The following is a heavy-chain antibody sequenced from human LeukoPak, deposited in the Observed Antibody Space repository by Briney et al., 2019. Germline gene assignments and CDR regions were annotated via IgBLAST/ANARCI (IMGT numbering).Heavy chain of an antibody. CDR2: IYYSGST. CDR1: GGSISSYY. V-gene: IGHV4-59*12. Sequence: SETLSLTCTVSGGSISSYYWSWIRQPPGKGLEWIGYIYYSGSTNYNPSLKSRVTISVDTSKNQFSLKLSSVTAADTAVYYCARFGLIVGATRDFDYWGQGTLVTVSS. CDR3: ARFGLIVGATRDFDY. J-gene: IGHJ4*02. D-gene: IGHD1-26*01.